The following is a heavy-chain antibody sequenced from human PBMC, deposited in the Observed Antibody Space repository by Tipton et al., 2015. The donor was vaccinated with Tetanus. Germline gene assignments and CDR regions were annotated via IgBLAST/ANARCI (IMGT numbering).Heavy chain of an antibody. CDR1: GGSIRSGDHQ. J-gene: IGHJ1*01. CDR3: AGVTAQRTELYFEH. CDR2: ISPSGRS. D-gene: IGHD2-8*02. Sequence: TLSLTCTVSGGSIRSGDHQWNWIRQPPGKGLEWLAYISPSGRSNSNYSLKSRLSISRDTSKNQFSLKLTSVTAADTAVYFCAGVTAQRTELYFEHWGQGTQVTVSS. V-gene: IGHV4-61*08.